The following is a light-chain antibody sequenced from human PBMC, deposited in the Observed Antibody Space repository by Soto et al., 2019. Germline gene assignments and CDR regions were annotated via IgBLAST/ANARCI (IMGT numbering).Light chain of an antibody. CDR1: QDISNY. CDR2: DAS. CDR3: QQYDNLPFS. J-gene: IGKJ4*01. V-gene: IGKV1-33*01. Sequence: DIQMSQSPSSLSASVGDRVTITCQASQDISNYLNWYQHKPGKPPKLIIYDASNLETGVPSRFSGSKSGTAFTFTITSLQPEDIATYYCQQYDNLPFSFGGGTKVEIK.